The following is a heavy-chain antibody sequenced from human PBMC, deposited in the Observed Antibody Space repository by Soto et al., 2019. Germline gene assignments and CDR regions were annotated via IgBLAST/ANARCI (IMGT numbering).Heavy chain of an antibody. D-gene: IGHD6-25*01. Sequence: CGPTLVNPTQTLTLTCTFSGFSLTTSGVRVGWIRQPPGKALEWVAFIYWNDDKRYSPSLKSRLTITKDNSKNKVALTMTKMDPVDAAAYYCAYRVGSRGSFDYWGPGTLVTVSS. J-gene: IGHJ4*02. CDR3: AYRVGSRGSFDY. CDR2: IYWNDDK. V-gene: IGHV2-5*01. CDR1: GFSLTTSGVR.